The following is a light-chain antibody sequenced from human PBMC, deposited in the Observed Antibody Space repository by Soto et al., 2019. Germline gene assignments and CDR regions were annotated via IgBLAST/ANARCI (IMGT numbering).Light chain of an antibody. J-gene: IGKJ1*01. CDR3: QQSYSSSWT. CDR1: QSISNL. V-gene: IGKV1-39*01. Sequence: DLQMPQSPSSLSASVGDRVTITCRASQSISNLLNWYQHKPGKAPKLLIYGTSTLQSGVPSRFSGSGSGTDFTLTISSLQREDVATYYCQQSYSSSWTFGQGTKVEIK. CDR2: GTS.